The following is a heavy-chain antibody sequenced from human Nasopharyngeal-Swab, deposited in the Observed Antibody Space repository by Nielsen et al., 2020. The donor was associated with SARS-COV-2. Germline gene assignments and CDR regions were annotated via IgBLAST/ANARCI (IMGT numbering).Heavy chain of an antibody. CDR2: ISYDGSNK. V-gene: IGHV3-30*04. Sequence: GGSLRLSCAASGFTFSSYAMHWVRQAPGKGLEWVAVISYDGSNKYYADSVKGRFTISRDNSKNTLYLQMDSLRTEDTAVYYCARDYQRLWGHDAFDIWGQGTMVTVFS. J-gene: IGHJ3*02. D-gene: IGHD1-26*01. CDR1: GFTFSSYA. CDR3: ARDYQRLWGHDAFDI.